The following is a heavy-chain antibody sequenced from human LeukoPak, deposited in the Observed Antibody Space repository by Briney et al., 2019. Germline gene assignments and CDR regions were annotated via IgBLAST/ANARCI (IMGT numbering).Heavy chain of an antibody. CDR2: ISYDGSNK. D-gene: IGHD3-9*01. J-gene: IGHJ4*02. V-gene: IGHV3-30*18. Sequence: PGGSLRLSCAASGFTFSSYGMHWVRQAPGKGLEWVAVISYDGSNKYYADSVKGRFTISRDNSKNTLYLQMNSLRAEDTAVYYCAKDKIRPKLRYFDYWGQGTLVTVSS. CDR3: AKDKIRPKLRYFDY. CDR1: GFTFSSYG.